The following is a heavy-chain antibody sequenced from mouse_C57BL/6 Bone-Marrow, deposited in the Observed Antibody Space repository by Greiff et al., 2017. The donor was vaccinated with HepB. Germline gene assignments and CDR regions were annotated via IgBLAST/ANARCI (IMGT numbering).Heavy chain of an antibody. Sequence: EVQLQQSGPELVKPGASVKISCKASGYTFTDYYMNWVKQSNGKSLEWIGDINPNNGGTSYNQKFKGKATLTVDKSSSTAYMEIRSLTSEDSAVYYCASPMIYYDYVAWFAYWGQGTLVTVSA. CDR3: ASPMIYYDYVAWFAY. CDR2: INPNNGGT. D-gene: IGHD2-4*01. CDR1: GYTFTDYY. V-gene: IGHV1-26*01. J-gene: IGHJ3*01.